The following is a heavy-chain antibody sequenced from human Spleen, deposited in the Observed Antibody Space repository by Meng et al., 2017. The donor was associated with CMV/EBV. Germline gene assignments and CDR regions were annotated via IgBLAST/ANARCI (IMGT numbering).Heavy chain of an antibody. CDR2: ISGYNGNT. J-gene: IGHJ6*02. CDR1: GYTFTSYG. D-gene: IGHD3-10*01. CDR3: ARDSRQGWRVGVNYYGMDV. Sequence: ASVKVSCKASGYTFTSYGISWVRQAPGQGLEWMGWISGYNGNTNYAQKLQGRVTMSTHTSTSTAYMELRSLRSDDTAVYYCARDSRQGWRVGVNYYGMDVWGQGTTVTVSS. V-gene: IGHV1-18*01.